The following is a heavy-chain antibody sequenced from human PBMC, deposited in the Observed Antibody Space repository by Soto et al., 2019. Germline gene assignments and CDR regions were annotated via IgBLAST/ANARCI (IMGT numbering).Heavy chain of an antibody. J-gene: IGHJ6*03. CDR1: GGTFSSYT. Sequence: GASVKVSCKASGGTFSSYTISWVRQAPGQGLEWMGRITPILGIANYAQKFQGRVTITADKSTSTAYMELSSLRSEDTAVYYCARGTAMVRGVIISPSYYYYYMDVWGKGTTVTVSS. CDR2: ITPILGIA. CDR3: ARGTAMVRGVIISPSYYYYYMDV. D-gene: IGHD3-10*01. V-gene: IGHV1-69*02.